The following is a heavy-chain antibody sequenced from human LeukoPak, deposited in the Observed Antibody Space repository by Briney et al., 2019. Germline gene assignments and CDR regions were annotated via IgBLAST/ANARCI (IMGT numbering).Heavy chain of an antibody. V-gene: IGHV1-46*01. D-gene: IGHD2-2*01. J-gene: IGHJ6*04. CDR3: AREGGYCSSTSCYEMDGMDV. CDR2: INPSGGST. Sequence: ASVKVSCKASGYTFTSYYMHWVRQAPGQGLEWVGIINPSGGSTSYEQKFQGRVTMTRDTSTSTVYMELSSLRSEDTAVYYCAREGGYCSSTSCYEMDGMDVWGKGTTVTVSS. CDR1: GYTFTSYY.